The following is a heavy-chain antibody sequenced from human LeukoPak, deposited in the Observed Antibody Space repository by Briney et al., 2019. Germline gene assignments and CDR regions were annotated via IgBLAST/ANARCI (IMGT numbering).Heavy chain of an antibody. J-gene: IGHJ4*02. CDR3: ARTLRGGGALDY. D-gene: IGHD3-16*01. Sequence: GGSLRLSCAASGFTFSNYWLNWVRQAPGKGLEWVANVKEDGSEKYYVDSVKGRFTISRDNAKNSLILQMNSLRAEDTAVYYCARTLRGGGALDYWGQRTLVTVSS. V-gene: IGHV3-7*03. CDR2: VKEDGSEK. CDR1: GFTFSNYW.